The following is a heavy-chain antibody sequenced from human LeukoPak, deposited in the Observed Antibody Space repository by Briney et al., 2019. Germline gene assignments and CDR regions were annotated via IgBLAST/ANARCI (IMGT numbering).Heavy chain of an antibody. Sequence: SGPTLVNPTQTLTLTCTFSGFSLSTSGVGVGWIRQPPGKALEWLALIYWNDDKRYSPSLKSRLTITKDTSKNQVVLTMTNMDPVDTATYYCAHRNNVDTAMALDYWGQGTLVTVSS. V-gene: IGHV2-5*01. J-gene: IGHJ4*02. CDR1: GFSLSTSGVG. CDR2: IYWNDDK. D-gene: IGHD5-18*01. CDR3: AHRNNVDTAMALDY.